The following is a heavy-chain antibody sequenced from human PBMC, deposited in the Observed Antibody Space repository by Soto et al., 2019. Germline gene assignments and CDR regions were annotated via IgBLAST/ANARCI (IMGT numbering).Heavy chain of an antibody. CDR2: IIPIFGTA. CDR3: ARDAYYYDSSGYSGGVY. J-gene: IGHJ4*02. V-gene: IGHV1-69*01. Sequence: QVQLVQSGAEVKKPGSSVKVSCKASGGTFSSYAISWVRQAPGQGLEWMGGIIPIFGTANYAQKFQGRVTITADDSTSTAYMELSSLRSEDTAVYYCARDAYYYDSSGYSGGVYWGQGTLVTVSS. D-gene: IGHD3-22*01. CDR1: GGTFSSYA.